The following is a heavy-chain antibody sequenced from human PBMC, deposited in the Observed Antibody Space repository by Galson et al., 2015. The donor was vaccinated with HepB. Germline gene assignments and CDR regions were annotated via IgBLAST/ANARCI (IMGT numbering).Heavy chain of an antibody. D-gene: IGHD1-1*01. CDR3: AKGNDINGKYYHYRGMDV. Sequence: SLRLSCAASGFTFSSYAMSWVRQAPGKGLEWVSVISGSGDSTYYADSVKGRFTISRDNSKNTLYLQMNSLRAEDTAAYYCAKGNDINGKYYHYRGMDVWGQGTTVTVSS. CDR1: GFTFSSYA. V-gene: IGHV3-23*01. CDR2: ISGSGDST. J-gene: IGHJ6*02.